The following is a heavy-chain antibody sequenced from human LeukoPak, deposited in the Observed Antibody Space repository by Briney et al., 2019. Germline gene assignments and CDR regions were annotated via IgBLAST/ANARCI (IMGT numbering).Heavy chain of an antibody. CDR2: ISYNGSNK. CDR3: AKDQDYYDSSGYYDRTPADL. Sequence: GRSLRLSCAASGFTFSTYAIDWVRQAPGKGLEWVAVISYNGSNKYYADSVKGRFTISRDNSKNTLYLQMNSLRAEDTAVYYCAKDQDYYDSSGYYDRTPADLRGQGTLVTVSS. CDR1: GFTFSTYA. J-gene: IGHJ4*02. D-gene: IGHD3-22*01. V-gene: IGHV3-30*18.